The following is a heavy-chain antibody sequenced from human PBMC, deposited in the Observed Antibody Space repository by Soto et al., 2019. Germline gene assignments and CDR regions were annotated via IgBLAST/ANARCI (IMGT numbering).Heavy chain of an antibody. D-gene: IGHD3-9*01. CDR2: INHSGGA. V-gene: IGHV4-34*01. CDR1: NGSFTDYF. CDR3: VARGMTYDFLTGPHPFDP. Sequence: SETLSLTCAARNGSFTDYFLTWIRQSPGRGLEGIGEINHSGGATYNPSLRSRVTISIDTSKNPFSLSLRSLTAADTAVYYCVARGMTYDFLTGPHPFDPWGHGTLVTVSS. J-gene: IGHJ5*02.